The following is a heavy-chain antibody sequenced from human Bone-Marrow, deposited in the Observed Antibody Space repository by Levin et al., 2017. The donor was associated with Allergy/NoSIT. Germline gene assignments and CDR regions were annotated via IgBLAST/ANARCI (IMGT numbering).Heavy chain of an antibody. CDR1: GYAFTAHG. J-gene: IGHJ3*01. Sequence: ASVKVSCKASGYAFTAHGMNWVRQAPGQGLEWMGWMNTHSGNPTYAQAFTGRFVLSLDTSVNTSYLQIDNLKPEDTAVYYCARVWGRYDYRWESLPDAFDVWGQGTMVTVS. D-gene: IGHD3-16*01. V-gene: IGHV7-4-1*01. CDR3: ARVWGRYDYRWESLPDAFDV. CDR2: MNTHSGNP.